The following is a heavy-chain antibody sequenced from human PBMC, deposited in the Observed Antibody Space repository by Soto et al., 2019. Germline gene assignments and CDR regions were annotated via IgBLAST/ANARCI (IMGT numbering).Heavy chain of an antibody. CDR1: GYTFTSYG. Sequence: ASVKVSCKASGYTFTSYGISWVRQAPGQGLEWMGWISAYNGNTNYAQKLQGRVTMTTDTSTSTAYMELRSLRSDDTAVYYCARDSRIAAAGPDAFDIWGQGTMVTVSS. CDR3: ARDSRIAAAGPDAFDI. J-gene: IGHJ3*02. V-gene: IGHV1-18*01. D-gene: IGHD6-13*01. CDR2: ISAYNGNT.